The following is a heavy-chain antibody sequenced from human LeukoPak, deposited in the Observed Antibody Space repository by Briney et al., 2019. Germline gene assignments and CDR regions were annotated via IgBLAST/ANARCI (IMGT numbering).Heavy chain of an antibody. J-gene: IGHJ5*02. CDR1: GGSISSYY. Sequence: PSETLSLTCTVSGGSISSYYWSWIRQPAGKGLKWIGRIYTSGSTNYNPSLKSRVTMSVDTSKNQVSLKLSSVTAADTAVYYCARDRIGCSSTSCYMSWFDPWGQGTLVTVSS. D-gene: IGHD2-2*02. CDR2: IYTSGST. CDR3: ARDRIGCSSTSCYMSWFDP. V-gene: IGHV4-4*07.